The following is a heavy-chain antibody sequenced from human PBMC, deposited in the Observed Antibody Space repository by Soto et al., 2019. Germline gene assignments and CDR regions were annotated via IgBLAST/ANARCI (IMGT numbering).Heavy chain of an antibody. Sequence: GGSLRLSCADSGFTFSRSGMPWVRQAPGKGLEWVAVISYDGSNKFYADSGKGRCTISRDNFRNTLYLQMNSLRAEDTAVSSYAKEFHSWNYFDYWGQGTLVTGSS. CDR1: GFTFSRSG. J-gene: IGHJ4*02. D-gene: IGHD1-20*01. CDR3: AKEFHSWNYFDY. CDR2: ISYDGSNK. V-gene: IGHV3-30*18.